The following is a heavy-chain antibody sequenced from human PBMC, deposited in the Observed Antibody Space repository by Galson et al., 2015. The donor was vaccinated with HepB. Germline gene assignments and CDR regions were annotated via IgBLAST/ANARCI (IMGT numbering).Heavy chain of an antibody. D-gene: IGHD3-10*01. CDR1: GFTFSAYT. Sequence: SLRLSCAASGFTFSAYTMNWVRRAPGKGLESIAYISTNGATIYYADSVKGRFTVSRDNARNSLYLQMNSLRDQDTAVYSCVRVFFGSERYSAYWYFELWGRGTLVTVSS. CDR3: VRVFFGSERYSAYWYFEL. J-gene: IGHJ2*01. V-gene: IGHV3-48*02. CDR2: ISTNGATI.